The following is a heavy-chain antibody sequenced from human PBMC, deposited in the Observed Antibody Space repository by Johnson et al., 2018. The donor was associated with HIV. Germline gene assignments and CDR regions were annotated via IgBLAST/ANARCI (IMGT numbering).Heavy chain of an antibody. CDR2: ISYDGSNK. Sequence: QVQLVESGGGVVQPGRSLRLSCAASGFTFSSYAMHWVRQAPGKGLEWVAVISYDGSNKYYADSVKGRFTISRDNSKNTLYLQMNSLSAEDTALYYCVKSTQATIVRESGPYGGFHVWGQGTMVSVSS. V-gene: IGHV3-30-3*02. CDR1: GFTFSSYA. CDR3: VKSTQATIVRESGPYGGFHV. J-gene: IGHJ3*01. D-gene: IGHD4/OR15-4a*01.